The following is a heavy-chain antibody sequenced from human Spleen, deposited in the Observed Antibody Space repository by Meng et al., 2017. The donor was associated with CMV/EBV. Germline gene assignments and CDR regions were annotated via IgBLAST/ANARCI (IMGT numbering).Heavy chain of an antibody. D-gene: IGHD7-27*01. J-gene: IGHJ6*02. Sequence: GGSLRLSCAASGFTFSSYEMNWVRQAPGKGLEWVSGISWNSGSIGYADSVRGRFIISRDNAKNYLYLQMNSLKIEDTALYYCARVGLGMDVWGQGTTVTVSS. CDR1: GFTFSSYE. CDR3: ARVGLGMDV. V-gene: IGHV3-9*01. CDR2: ISWNSGSI.